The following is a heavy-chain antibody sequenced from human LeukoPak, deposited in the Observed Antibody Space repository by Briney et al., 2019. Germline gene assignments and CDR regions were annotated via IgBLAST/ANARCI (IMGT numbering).Heavy chain of an antibody. J-gene: IGHJ4*02. CDR2: INPNSGGT. CDR1: GYTFTGYY. CDR3: AGADPQDIVVVVAAPTFFDY. D-gene: IGHD2-15*01. V-gene: IGHV1-2*02. Sequence: ASVKVSCKASGYTFTGYYMHWVRQAPGQGLEWMGWINPNSGGTNYAQKFQGRVTMTRDTSISTAYMELSRLRSDDTAVYYCAGADPQDIVVVVAAPTFFDYWGQGTLVTVSS.